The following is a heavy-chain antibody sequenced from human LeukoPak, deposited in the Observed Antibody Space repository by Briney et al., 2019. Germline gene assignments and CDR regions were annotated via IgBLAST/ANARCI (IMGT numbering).Heavy chain of an antibody. CDR1: GGSISSYY. Sequence: SETLSLTCTVSGGSISSYYWSWIRQPPGKGLEWIGYIYYSGSTNYNPSLKSRVTISVDTSKNQFSLKLSSVTAADTAVYYCARGLATGIYYYYYMDVWGKGTTVTVSS. CDR2: IYYSGST. CDR3: ARGLATGIYYYYYMDV. D-gene: IGHD1-1*01. V-gene: IGHV4-59*01. J-gene: IGHJ6*03.